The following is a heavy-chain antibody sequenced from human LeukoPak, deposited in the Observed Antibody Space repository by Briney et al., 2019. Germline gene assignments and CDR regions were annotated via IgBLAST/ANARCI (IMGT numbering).Heavy chain of an antibody. V-gene: IGHV1-8*01. CDR1: GYTD. D-gene: IGHD5-18*01. CDR3: AGKKGRSYGYGFAY. J-gene: IGHJ4*02. Sequence: ASVKVSCKASGYTDIYWVRQATGHGPAWMGWINPNTGRPDYAQRFQGRVSLTRDNSVNTAYMELSGLTYEDTAVYYCAGKKGRSYGYGFAYWGQGTLVTVSS. CDR2: INPNTGRP.